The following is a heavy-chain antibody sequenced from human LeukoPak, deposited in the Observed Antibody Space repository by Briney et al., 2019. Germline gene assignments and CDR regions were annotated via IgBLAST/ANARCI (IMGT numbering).Heavy chain of an antibody. D-gene: IGHD6-13*01. CDR2: IWYDGSNK. CDR1: GFTFSSYG. CDR3: ASLIAAAGRDY. Sequence: GGSLRLSCAASGFTFSSYGMHWVRQAPGKGLEWVAVIWYDGSNKYYADSVKGRFTISRDNSKNTLYLQMNSLRAEDTAVYYCASLIAAAGRDYWGQGTLVTVSS. J-gene: IGHJ4*02. V-gene: IGHV3-33*01.